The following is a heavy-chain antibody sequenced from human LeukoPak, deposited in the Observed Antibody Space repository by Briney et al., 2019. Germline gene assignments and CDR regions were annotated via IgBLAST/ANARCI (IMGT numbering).Heavy chain of an antibody. CDR2: ISGSGGST. D-gene: IGHD3-16*01. CDR3: AKDLNTCVFDY. J-gene: IGHJ4*02. V-gene: IGHV3-23*01. CDR1: GFTFSSYA. Sequence: GGSLRLTCAASGFTFSSYAMSWVRQAPGKGLEWVSAISGSGGSTYYADSVKGRFTISRDNSKNTLDPQVNSLRAEDTAVYYCAKDLNTCVFDYWGQGTLVTVSS.